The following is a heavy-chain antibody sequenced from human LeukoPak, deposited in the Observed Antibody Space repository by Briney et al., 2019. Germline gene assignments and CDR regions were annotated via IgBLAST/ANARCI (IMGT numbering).Heavy chain of an antibody. CDR3: ARDQWLAPLGY. J-gene: IGHJ4*02. V-gene: IGHV4-34*01. CDR2: INHSGST. D-gene: IGHD6-19*01. CDR1: GGSFSGYY. Sequence: SETLSLTCAVYGGSFSGYYWSWIRQPPGKGLEWIGEINHSGSTNYNPSLKSRVTISVDTSKNQFSLKLSSVTAADTAVYYCARDQWLAPLGYWGQGTLVTVSS.